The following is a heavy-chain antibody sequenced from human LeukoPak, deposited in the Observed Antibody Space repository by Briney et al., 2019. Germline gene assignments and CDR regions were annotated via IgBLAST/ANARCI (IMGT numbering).Heavy chain of an antibody. CDR3: ARDHYYDGRGRFDP. V-gene: IGHV4-39*07. CDR1: GGSISSSDFY. J-gene: IGHJ5*02. Sequence: SETLSLTCTVSGGSISSSDFYWGWIRQPPGRGLEWIGSVYFDGGTHYNPSLQSRVTISVDTSKNQFSLRLSSVTAADTALYYCARDHYYDGRGRFDPWGQGTLVTVSS. D-gene: IGHD3-16*01. CDR2: VYFDGGT.